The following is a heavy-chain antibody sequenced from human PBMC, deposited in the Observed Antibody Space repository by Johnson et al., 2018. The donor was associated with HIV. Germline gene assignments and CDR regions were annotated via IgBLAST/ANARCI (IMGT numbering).Heavy chain of an antibody. CDR2: IWYDGSQK. D-gene: IGHD1-26*01. Sequence: QVQLVESGGGVVQPGKSLRLSCAASGFTFSSYGMHWVRQAPGKGLEWVAVIWYDGSQKYYTDSVKGRFTISRDNSKNTLYLQMNSLRAEDTAVYYCAKDLGIVGAVHLTFDIWGQGTMVTVSS. CDR3: AKDLGIVGAVHLTFDI. V-gene: IGHV3-33*06. J-gene: IGHJ3*02. CDR1: GFTFSSYG.